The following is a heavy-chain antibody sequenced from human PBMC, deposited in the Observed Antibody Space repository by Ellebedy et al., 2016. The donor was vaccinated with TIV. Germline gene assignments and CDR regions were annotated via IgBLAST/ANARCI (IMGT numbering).Heavy chain of an antibody. D-gene: IGHD6-19*01. CDR1: GFTFNTYV. CDR2: IASLGDTT. Sequence: PGGSLRLSCAASGFTFNTYVIHWVRQAPGKGLEWVSAIASLGDTTHYADSVRGRFTISRDNSKNTLDLQMNSLRAEDTAVYYCAREGYGSGHCGAFDVWGQGIVVTVSS. V-gene: IGHV3-23*01. CDR3: AREGYGSGHCGAFDV. J-gene: IGHJ3*01.